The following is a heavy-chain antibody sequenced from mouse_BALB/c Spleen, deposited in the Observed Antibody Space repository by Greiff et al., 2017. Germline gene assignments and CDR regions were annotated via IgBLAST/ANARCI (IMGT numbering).Heavy chain of an antibody. Sequence: QVQLQQSGAELMKPGASVKISCKATGYTFSSYWIEWVKQRPGHGLEWIGEILPGSGSTNYNEKFKGKATFTADTSSNTAYMQLSSLTSEDSAVYYCAREPYRYDGETFAYWGQGTLVTVSA. CDR2: ILPGSGST. CDR1: GYTFSSYW. J-gene: IGHJ3*01. CDR3: AREPYRYDGETFAY. V-gene: IGHV1-9*01. D-gene: IGHD2-14*01.